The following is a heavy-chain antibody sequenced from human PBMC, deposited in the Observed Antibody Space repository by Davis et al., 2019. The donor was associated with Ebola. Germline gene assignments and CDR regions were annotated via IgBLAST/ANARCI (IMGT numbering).Heavy chain of an antibody. Sequence: ASVKVSCKASGYTFTSYDINWVRQATGQGLEWLGWMNPNSGNTGYAQKFQGSITMTRNISISTAYMELNSLRSEDTAVYYCARRVGARSGFDYWGQGTLVTVSS. D-gene: IGHD1-26*01. V-gene: IGHV1-8*01. CDR2: MNPNSGNT. CDR1: GYTFTSYD. CDR3: ARRVGARSGFDY. J-gene: IGHJ4*02.